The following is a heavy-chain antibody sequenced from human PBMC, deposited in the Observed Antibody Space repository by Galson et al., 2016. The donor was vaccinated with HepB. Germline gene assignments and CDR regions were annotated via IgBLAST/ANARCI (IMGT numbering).Heavy chain of an antibody. CDR2: ISAYNGDT. D-gene: IGHD3-10*01. V-gene: IGHV1-18*01. Sequence: SVKVSCKASGYTFTNYGISWVRQAPGQGLEWMGWISAYNGDTSYAQKLQGRVTMTTDTSTSTAYMELRSLRSGDTAVYYCARGYYASGGSDFDYWGQGTLVTVSS. J-gene: IGHJ4*02. CDR3: ARGYYASGGSDFDY. CDR1: GYTFTNYG.